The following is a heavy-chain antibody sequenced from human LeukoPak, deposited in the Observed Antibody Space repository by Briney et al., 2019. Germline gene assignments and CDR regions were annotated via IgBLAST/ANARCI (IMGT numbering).Heavy chain of an antibody. J-gene: IGHJ4*02. CDR2: ISGSGGST. V-gene: IGHV3-23*01. Sequence: GGSLRLSCAASGFTFSSYAMSWVRQAPGKGLEWVSAISGSGGSTYYADSVKGRFTISRDNSKNTLYLQMNSLRAEDTAVYYCAKAYCGGDCYTYYFDYWGQGTLVTVSS. D-gene: IGHD2-21*02. CDR1: GFTFSSYA. CDR3: AKAYCGGDCYTYYFDY.